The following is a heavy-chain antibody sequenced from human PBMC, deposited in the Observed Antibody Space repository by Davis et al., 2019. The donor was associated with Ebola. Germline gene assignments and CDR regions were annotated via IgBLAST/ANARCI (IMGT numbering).Heavy chain of an antibody. V-gene: IGHV3-33*08. Sequence: GESLKISCAASGFTFTSYGLHWVRQPPGKGLEWVAVICYDGRNQYYADSVNGLFTISRDNSKNTLYLQMNSLRAEDTAVYYCARDTYYYYNTMDVWGKGTTVTVSS. CDR1: GFTFTSYG. CDR2: ICYDGRNQ. CDR3: ARDTYYYYNTMDV. J-gene: IGHJ6*04.